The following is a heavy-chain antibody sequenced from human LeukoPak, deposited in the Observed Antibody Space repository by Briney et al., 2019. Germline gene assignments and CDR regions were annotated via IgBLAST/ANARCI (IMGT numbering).Heavy chain of an antibody. J-gene: IGHJ1*01. Sequence: GGSLRLSCAASGFTFDDYGMSWVRQAPGKGLEWVSGINWNGGSTGYADSVKGRFTISRDNAKNSLYLQMNSLRAEDTAVYYCARDPWATVIHAEYFQHWGQGTLVTVSS. CDR3: ARDPWATVIHAEYFQH. V-gene: IGHV3-20*04. CDR2: INWNGGST. CDR1: GFTFDDYG. D-gene: IGHD4-17*01.